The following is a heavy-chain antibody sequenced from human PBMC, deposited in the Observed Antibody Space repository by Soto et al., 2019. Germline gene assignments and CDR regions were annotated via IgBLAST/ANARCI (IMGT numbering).Heavy chain of an antibody. CDR1: VDRVARSIVT. Sequence: SQTLSLNCAISVDRVARSIVTWNWIRHSPSGGLEWLGRTYYRSKWYNDYAESVKSRITINPDTSKNQFSLHLNSVTPEDTAVYYCVRLIGNSWLDFWGQGTLVTVSS. D-gene: IGHD1-26*01. J-gene: IGHJ5*01. V-gene: IGHV6-1*01. CDR2: TYYRSKWYN. CDR3: VRLIGNSWLDF.